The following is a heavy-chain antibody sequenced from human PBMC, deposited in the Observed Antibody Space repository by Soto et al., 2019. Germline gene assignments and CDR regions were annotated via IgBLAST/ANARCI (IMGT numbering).Heavy chain of an antibody. J-gene: IGHJ4*02. CDR3: ERCLATDLAGDY. V-gene: IGHV4-38-2*01. D-gene: IGHD5-12*01. CDR2: IYHSGST. Sequence: PSETLSLTCAVSGYSISSGYYWGWIRQPPGKGLEWIGSIYHSGSTYYNPSLKSRVTISVDTSKNQFSLKLSSVTAADTAVYYCERCLATDLAGDYWGQGTLVTVSS. CDR1: GYSISSGYY.